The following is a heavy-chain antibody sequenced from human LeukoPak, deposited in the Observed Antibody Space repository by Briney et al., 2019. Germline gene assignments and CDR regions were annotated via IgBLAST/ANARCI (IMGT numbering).Heavy chain of an antibody. V-gene: IGHV3-23*01. CDR1: GFTFSSYA. CDR2: ISGSGGGT. D-gene: IGHD5-12*01. CDR3: AKDLGSGYDSTFPLDY. Sequence: GGSLRLSCAASGFTFSSYAMSWVRQAPGKGLDWVSVISGSGGGTYYADSVKGRFTISRDNSKNTLYLQMNSLRAEDTAVYYCAKDLGSGYDSTFPLDYWGQGTLVTVSS. J-gene: IGHJ4*02.